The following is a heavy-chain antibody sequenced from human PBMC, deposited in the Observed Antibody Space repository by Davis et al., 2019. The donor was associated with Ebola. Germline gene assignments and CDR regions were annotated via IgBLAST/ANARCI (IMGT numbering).Heavy chain of an antibody. Sequence: GESLKISCAASGFTFTTYSMNWVRQAPGKGLEWVSSISGSSSYIFYADSVKGRFTISRDNAQHSLYLQMNSLRADDTAVYYCANFWSGPNLSFDYWGQGTLVTVSS. CDR2: ISGSSSYI. CDR3: ANFWSGPNLSFDY. CDR1: GFTFTTYS. J-gene: IGHJ4*02. D-gene: IGHD3-3*01. V-gene: IGHV3-21*01.